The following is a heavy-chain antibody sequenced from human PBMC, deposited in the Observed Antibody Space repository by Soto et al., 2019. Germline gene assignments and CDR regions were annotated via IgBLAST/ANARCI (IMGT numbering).Heavy chain of an antibody. CDR3: ARGHPDSLDFWSGYPNWFDP. D-gene: IGHD3-3*01. CDR2: MNPNSGNT. Sequence: ASVKVSCKASGYTFTSYDINWVRQATGQGLEWMGWMNPNSGNTGYAQKFQGRVTMTRNTSISTAYMELSSLRSEDTAVYYCARGHPDSLDFWSGYPNWFDPWGQGTLVTVSS. V-gene: IGHV1-8*01. CDR1: GYTFTSYD. J-gene: IGHJ5*02.